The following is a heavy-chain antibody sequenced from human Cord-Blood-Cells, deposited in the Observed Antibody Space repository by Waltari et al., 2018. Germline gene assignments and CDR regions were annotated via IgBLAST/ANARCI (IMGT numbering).Heavy chain of an antibody. Sequence: QVQLQEAVPGLVKPSETLSLTCTVSGGSISSDHWSWFRQPAGKGLEWLGRIYTCGSSNYNPSLKSRGTMSVDTSKNQFARKLSSVTAADTAGYDCARQAGDYYYYGMDVWGQGP. V-gene: IGHV4-4*07. CDR3: ARQAGDYYYYGMDV. CDR1: GGSISSDH. D-gene: IGHD4-17*01. J-gene: IGHJ6*02. CDR2: IYTCGSS.